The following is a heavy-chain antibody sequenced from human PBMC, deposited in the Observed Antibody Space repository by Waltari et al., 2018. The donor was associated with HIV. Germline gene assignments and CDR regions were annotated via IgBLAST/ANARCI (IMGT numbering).Heavy chain of an antibody. J-gene: IGHJ4*02. V-gene: IGHV3-48*01. D-gene: IGHD3-22*01. CDR3: ARAVYYDSSGYLPDY. Sequence: EVQLVASGGALVPPGGSLRLSCAASGLTYSSYSMNWVRQAPGKGLEWVSYISSSSSTIYYADSVKGRFTISRDNAKNSLYLQMNSLRAEDTAVYYCARAVYYDSSGYLPDYWGQGTLVTVSS. CDR2: ISSSSSTI. CDR1: GLTYSSYS.